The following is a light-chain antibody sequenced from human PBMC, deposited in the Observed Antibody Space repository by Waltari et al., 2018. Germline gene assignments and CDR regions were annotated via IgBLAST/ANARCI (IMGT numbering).Light chain of an antibody. CDR2: DAS. CDR3: QQYDNLPYT. CDR1: QDISIY. J-gene: IGKJ2*01. V-gene: IGKV1-33*01. Sequence: DIQMTQSPSSLSASVGDRVTITCQASQDISIYLNWYQQKPGKAPKLLIYDASNLETGVPSGFSGSGSGTDFTFTISSLQPEDIATYYCQQYDNLPYTFGQGTKLEIK.